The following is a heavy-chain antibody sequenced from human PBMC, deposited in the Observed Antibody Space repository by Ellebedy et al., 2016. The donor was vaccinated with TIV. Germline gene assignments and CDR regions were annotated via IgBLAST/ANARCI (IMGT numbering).Heavy chain of an antibody. D-gene: IGHD1-26*01. CDR2: INHSGGST. CDR1: GYTFTSYY. CDR3: AIDRGGVGATNGFDY. J-gene: IGHJ4*02. V-gene: IGHV1-46*04. Sequence: AASVKVSCKASGYTFTSYYMHWVRQAPGQGLEWMGIINHSGGSTSYAQTLQGRVTMTRDTSTSTVYMELSSLRSEDTAVYYCAIDRGGVGATNGFDYWGQGTLVTVSS.